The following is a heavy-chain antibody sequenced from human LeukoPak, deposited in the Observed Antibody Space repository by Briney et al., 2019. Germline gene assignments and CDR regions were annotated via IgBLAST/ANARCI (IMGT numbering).Heavy chain of an antibody. J-gene: IGHJ6*03. Sequence: AASVKVSCKASGYTFTSYGISWVRQAPGQGREWMGWISAYNGNTNYAQKLQGRVTMTTDTSTSTAYMELRSLRSDDTAVYYCASGGYADYYYYMDVWGKGTTVTVSS. V-gene: IGHV1-18*01. D-gene: IGHD5-12*01. CDR3: ASGGYADYYYYMDV. CDR2: ISAYNGNT. CDR1: GYTFTSYG.